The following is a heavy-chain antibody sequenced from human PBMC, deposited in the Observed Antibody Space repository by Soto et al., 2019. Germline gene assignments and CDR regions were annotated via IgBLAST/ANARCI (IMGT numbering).Heavy chain of an antibody. D-gene: IGHD3-22*01. CDR2: IGRGISYI. Sequence: EVQLVESGGGLVKPGGSLRLSCAASGFTFRSYSMNWVRQAPGKGLEWVSSIGRGISYIYYADSVKGRFTISRDNAKNSVYLQMNSLRAEDTAGCYCARVGENYDCRGPGWFYCWGQGAMV. CDR3: ARVGENYDCRGPGWFYC. CDR1: GFTFRSYS. J-gene: IGHJ4*02. V-gene: IGHV3-21*03.